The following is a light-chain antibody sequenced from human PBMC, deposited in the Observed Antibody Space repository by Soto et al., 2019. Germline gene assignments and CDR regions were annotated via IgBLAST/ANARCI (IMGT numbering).Light chain of an antibody. CDR1: QSISNF. V-gene: IGKV1-39*01. CDR2: SAS. J-gene: IGKJ5*01. Sequence: DIQMTHSPSSLSASVVDRVTITFRASQSISNFLNWYQQKPGKAPKLLIRSASSLQSGVPSRFSGSGSGTDFTLSITSLQPEDFATYYCQQSYGAPINFGQGTRLEIK. CDR3: QQSYGAPIN.